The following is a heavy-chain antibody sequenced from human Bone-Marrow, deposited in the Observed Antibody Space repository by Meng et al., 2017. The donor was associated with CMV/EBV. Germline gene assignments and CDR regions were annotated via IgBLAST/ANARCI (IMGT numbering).Heavy chain of an antibody. CDR1: GFSRSTSGVG. CDR2: IYWNDDK. CDR3: ARNINDFWSPFEASVWFDP. J-gene: IGHJ5*02. V-gene: IGHV2-5*01. Sequence: SGPTLVKPTQTLTLTYTFSGFSRSTSGVGVGWIRQPPGKALEWLALIYWNDDKRYSPSLKSRLTITKDTSKNQVVLTMTIMDPVDTATYYCARNINDFWSPFEASVWFDPWGQGTLVTVSS. D-gene: IGHD3-3*01.